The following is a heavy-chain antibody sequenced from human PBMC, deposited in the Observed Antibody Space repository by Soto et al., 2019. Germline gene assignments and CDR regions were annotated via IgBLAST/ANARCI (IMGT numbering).Heavy chain of an antibody. Sequence: EASVKVSCKASGYTSTSYAMHWVRQAPGQRLEWMGWIHAGNGNTKYSQKFQGRVTITRDTSASTAYMELSSLRSEDTAVYYCAKSTYGSGSYYNIDYWGQGTLVTVSS. CDR2: IHAGNGNT. J-gene: IGHJ4*02. D-gene: IGHD3-10*01. CDR1: GYTSTSYA. CDR3: AKSTYGSGSYYNIDY. V-gene: IGHV1-3*01.